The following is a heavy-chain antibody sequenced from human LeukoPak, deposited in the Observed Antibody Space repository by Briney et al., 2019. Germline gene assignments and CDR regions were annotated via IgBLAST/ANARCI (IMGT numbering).Heavy chain of an antibody. CDR1: GGSISSSSYY. D-gene: IGHD6-19*01. Sequence: PSETLSLTCTVSGGSISSSSYYWSWIRQPAGKGLEWIGRIYTSGSTNYNPSLKSRVTISVDTSKNQFSLKLSSVTAADTAVYYCARGIAVAGGYYFYYMDVWGKGTTVTISS. J-gene: IGHJ6*03. CDR2: IYTSGST. V-gene: IGHV4-61*02. CDR3: ARGIAVAGGYYFYYMDV.